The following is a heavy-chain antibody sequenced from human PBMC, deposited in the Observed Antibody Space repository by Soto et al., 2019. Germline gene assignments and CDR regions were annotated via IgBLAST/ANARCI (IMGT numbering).Heavy chain of an antibody. CDR2: IYHGGST. CDR1: VYSLRSGYY. D-gene: IGHD3-22*01. J-gene: IGHJ5*02. V-gene: IGHV4-38-2*01. CDR3: ARVGPWVPYYYDSSPYNFENWFDP. Sequence: PAETLCLTCAVSVYSLRSGYYWGCLRQPPGKATDRIPSIYHGGSTYYNPSLNSRVTLSIDMTNNHVSLILNSVTAADTAVYYCARVGPWVPYYYDSSPYNFENWFDPWGQGTLVTVSS.